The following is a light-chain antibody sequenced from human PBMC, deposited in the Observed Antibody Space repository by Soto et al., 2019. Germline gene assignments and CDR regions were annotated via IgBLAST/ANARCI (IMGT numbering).Light chain of an antibody. V-gene: IGKV3-15*01. J-gene: IGKJ4*01. CDR1: QSVSSN. Sequence: EIVLTQSPATLSVSPGERATLSCRASQSVSSNLAWYQQKPGQAPRLLIYGASTRAPGIPARFSGSGSGTEFTLPISSLQSEDFAVYYCQHYNNLPLTFGGGAKVEIK. CDR2: GAS. CDR3: QHYNNLPLT.